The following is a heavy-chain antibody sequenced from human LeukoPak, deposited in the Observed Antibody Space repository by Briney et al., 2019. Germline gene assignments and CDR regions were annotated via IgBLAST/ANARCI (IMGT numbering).Heavy chain of an antibody. D-gene: IGHD1-14*01. V-gene: IGHV3-53*01. CDR2: LYSDGHT. CDR1: RVTLITHD. J-gene: IGHJ4*02. Sequence: PGGSLRLSRAASRVTLITHDMCWGRQAARQGPDSASVLYSDGHTKYADSVQGRFTTSRDNSKNTLYLETNSLSPDDTAVYYRARGVEPLADNTLAYWGQGTLVTVSS. CDR3: ARGVEPLADNTLAY.